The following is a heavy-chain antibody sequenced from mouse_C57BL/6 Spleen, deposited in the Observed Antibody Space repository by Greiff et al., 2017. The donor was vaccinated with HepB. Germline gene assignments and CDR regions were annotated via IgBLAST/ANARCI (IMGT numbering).Heavy chain of an antibody. CDR1: GYTFTSFW. D-gene: IGHD3-2*02. CDR3: VSSAAQAATWFAY. V-gene: IGHV1-53*01. CDR2: INPSNGGT. Sequence: QVQLQQPGTELVKPGASVQLFFQASGYTFTSFWMHWVKQRPGQGLEWIGNINPSNGGTNYNEKFTSKATLTVDKSSSTAYMQLSSQTSEDAAVYYCVSSAAQAATWFAYWGQGTLVTVSA. J-gene: IGHJ3*01.